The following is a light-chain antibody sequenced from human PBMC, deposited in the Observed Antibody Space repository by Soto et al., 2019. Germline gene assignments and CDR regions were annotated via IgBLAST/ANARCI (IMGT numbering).Light chain of an antibody. V-gene: IGKV2-28*01. CDR2: LGS. J-gene: IGKJ4*01. CDR1: RSILGSSGYNY. CDR3: AQGLAVPIT. Sequence: VLTQSPLSLPVTPGEPASISCRSSRSILGSSGYNYLNWYLQKPEQSPQLLIYLGSSRASGVPDRFSGSGSGTDFTLTISRVEAGDVGVYFCAQGLAVPITFGGGTKVDIK.